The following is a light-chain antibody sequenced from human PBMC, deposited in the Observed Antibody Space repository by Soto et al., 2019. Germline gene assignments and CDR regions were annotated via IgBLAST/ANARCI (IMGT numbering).Light chain of an antibody. J-gene: IGKJ1*01. Sequence: EIVLTQSPGTLSLSPGDRASLSCRASQTVSSSYLAWYQQKPGQAPRLLIYGASSRATGIPDRFSGSGSGTDFTLTISNLEPEDFATYYCQQNFNFPRTFGQGTKVDIK. V-gene: IGKV3-20*01. CDR2: GAS. CDR1: QTVSSSY. CDR3: QQNFNFPRT.